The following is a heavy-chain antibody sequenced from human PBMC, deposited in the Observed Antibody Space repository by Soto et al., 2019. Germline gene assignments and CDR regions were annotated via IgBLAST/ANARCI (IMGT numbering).Heavy chain of an antibody. CDR3: ARLQAVAGTGDWFDP. Sequence: QVQLQESGPGLVKPSETLSLTCTVSGGSISPYYWSWIRQSPGKGLEWIGFIYYSGSTNYNPSLKSRVTISVDTSKKQFSLKLRFVTAADTAVYYCARLQAVAGTGDWFDPWGQGTLVTVST. CDR2: IYYSGST. CDR1: GGSISPYY. J-gene: IGHJ5*02. D-gene: IGHD6-19*01. V-gene: IGHV4-59*08.